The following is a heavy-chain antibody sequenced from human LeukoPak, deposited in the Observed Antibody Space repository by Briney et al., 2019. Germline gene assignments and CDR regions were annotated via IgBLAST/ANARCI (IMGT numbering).Heavy chain of an antibody. D-gene: IGHD1-26*01. CDR1: GYTFTGQY. CDR3: ARDRSGKGAFDI. Sequence: ASVKVSCKASGYTFTGQYPHWVRQAPGQGLEWMGWINPNSGGTNYAQKFQGRVTMTRDTSISTAYMELSRLRSDDTAVYYCARDRSGKGAFDIWGQGTMVTVSS. CDR2: INPNSGGT. J-gene: IGHJ3*02. V-gene: IGHV1-2*02.